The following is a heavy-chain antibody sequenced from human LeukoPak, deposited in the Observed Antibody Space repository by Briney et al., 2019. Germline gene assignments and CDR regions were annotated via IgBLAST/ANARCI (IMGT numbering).Heavy chain of an antibody. CDR3: AMSIAAAGTREFDY. CDR1: GFTFDDYA. Sequence: GGSLRLSCAASGFTFDDYAMHWVRQAPGKGLEWVAFIRYDGSNKYYADSVKGRFTISRDNSKNTLYLQMNSLRAEDTAVYYCAMSIAAAGTREFDYWGQGTLVTVSS. J-gene: IGHJ4*02. V-gene: IGHV3-30*02. D-gene: IGHD6-13*01. CDR2: IRYDGSNK.